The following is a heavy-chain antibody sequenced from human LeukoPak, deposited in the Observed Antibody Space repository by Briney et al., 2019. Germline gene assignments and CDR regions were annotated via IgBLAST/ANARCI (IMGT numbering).Heavy chain of an antibody. CDR1: GFTFDDYA. V-gene: IGHV3-9*01. CDR2: ISWNSGSI. D-gene: IGHD6-19*01. J-gene: IGHJ6*03. CDR3: AREGVGGWYYYYYYYYMDV. Sequence: GRSLRLSCAASGFTFDDYAMHWVRQAPGKGLEWVSGISWNSGSIGYADSVKGRFTISRDNAKNSLYLQMNSLRAEDTAVYYCAREGVGGWYYYYYYYYMDVWGKGTTVTISS.